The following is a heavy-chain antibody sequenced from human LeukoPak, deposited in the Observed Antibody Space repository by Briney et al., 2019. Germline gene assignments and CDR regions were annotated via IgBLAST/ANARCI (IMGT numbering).Heavy chain of an antibody. D-gene: IGHD5-18*01. CDR2: TYYRRKWYN. CDR1: GDSVSSNSAA. CDR3: AREMEVDTAMAFFAY. Sequence: SQTLSLTCALSGDSVSSNSAAWNWIRQSPSRGLEWLGRTYYRRKWYNDYAVSVKSRININPDTSKNQFSLQLNSVTPEDTAVYYCAREMEVDTAMAFFAYWGQGTLVTVSS. V-gene: IGHV6-1*01. J-gene: IGHJ4*02.